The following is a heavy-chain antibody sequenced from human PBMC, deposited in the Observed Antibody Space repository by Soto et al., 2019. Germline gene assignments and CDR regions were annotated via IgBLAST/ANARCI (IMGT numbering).Heavy chain of an antibody. CDR1: GGSFSGHF. CDR3: AGWAVGIMIFGVPKDY. Sequence: NPSETLSLTCVVYGGSFSGHFWSWIRQPPGKGLEWIGEINHSGSANYNPSLKSRVTISVDTSKNQFSLKLTSVTAADTAVYYCAGWAVGIMIFGVPKDYWSQGTQVTVYS. J-gene: IGHJ4*02. CDR2: INHSGSA. V-gene: IGHV4-34*01. D-gene: IGHD3-3*01.